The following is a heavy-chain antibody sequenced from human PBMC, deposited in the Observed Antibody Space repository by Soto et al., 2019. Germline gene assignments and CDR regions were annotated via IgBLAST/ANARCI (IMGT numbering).Heavy chain of an antibody. J-gene: IGHJ4*02. CDR2: INPSGGST. CDR3: ARVSFYGSSSWYYFDY. CDR1: GYTFTSYY. D-gene: IGHD6-13*01. V-gene: IGHV1-46*01. Sequence: ASVKVSCKASGYTFTSYYMHWVRQAPGQGLEWMGIINPSGGSTSYAQKFQGRVTIIADESTSTAYMELSSLRSEDTAVYYCARVSFYGSSSWYYFDYWGQGTLVTVSS.